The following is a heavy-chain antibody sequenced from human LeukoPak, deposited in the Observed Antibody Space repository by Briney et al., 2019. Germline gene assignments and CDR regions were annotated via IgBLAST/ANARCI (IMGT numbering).Heavy chain of an antibody. V-gene: IGHV3-23*01. CDR3: AKGALANFGGVIVTPTLNDY. Sequence: PGGSLRLSCAASGFTFSSYAMSWVRQAPGKGLEWVSAISGSGGSTYYADSVKGRFTISRDNSKNTLYLQMNSLRAEDTAVYYCAKGALANFGGVIVTPTLNDYWGQGTLVTVSS. CDR2: ISGSGGST. CDR1: GFTFSSYA. D-gene: IGHD3-16*01. J-gene: IGHJ4*02.